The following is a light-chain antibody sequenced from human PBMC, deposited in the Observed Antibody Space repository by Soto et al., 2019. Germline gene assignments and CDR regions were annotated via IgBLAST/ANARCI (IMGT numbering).Light chain of an antibody. CDR3: QQYGSFPT. V-gene: IGKV3-20*01. CDR1: QSVRSSY. CDR2: GAS. Sequence: EIVLTQSPGTLSLSPGERATLSCRASQSVRSSYLAWYQQKPGQAPRLLLYGASSRATGIPDRFSGSGSGTHCTLTISRLEPEDFAVYYWQQYGSFPTFGPGNKVEI. J-gene: IGKJ1*01.